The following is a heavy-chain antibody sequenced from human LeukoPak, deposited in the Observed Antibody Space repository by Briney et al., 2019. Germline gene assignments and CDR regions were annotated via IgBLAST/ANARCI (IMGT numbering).Heavy chain of an antibody. CDR3: ARDNDYGDYAGVPFDY. CDR2: IIPIFGIA. Sequence: RASVKVSCKASGGTFSSYAISWVRQAPGQGLEWMGRIIPIFGIANYAQKFQGRVTITAGKSTSTAYMELSSLRSEDTAVYYCARDNDYGDYAGVPFDYWGQGTLVTVSS. J-gene: IGHJ4*02. D-gene: IGHD4-17*01. CDR1: GGTFSSYA. V-gene: IGHV1-69*04.